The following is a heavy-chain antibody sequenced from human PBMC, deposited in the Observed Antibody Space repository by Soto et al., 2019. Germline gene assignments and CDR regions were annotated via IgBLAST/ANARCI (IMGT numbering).Heavy chain of an antibody. D-gene: IGHD6-19*01. J-gene: IGHJ4*02. CDR2: INHSGST. Sequence: QVQLQQWGAGLLKPSETLSLTRAVYGGSFSGYYWSWIRQPPGKGLEWIGEINHSGSTNYNPSLKSRVTISVDTSKNQFSLKLSSVTAADTAVYYCARGAVRFDYWGQGTLVTVSS. V-gene: IGHV4-34*01. CDR1: GGSFSGYY. CDR3: ARGAVRFDY.